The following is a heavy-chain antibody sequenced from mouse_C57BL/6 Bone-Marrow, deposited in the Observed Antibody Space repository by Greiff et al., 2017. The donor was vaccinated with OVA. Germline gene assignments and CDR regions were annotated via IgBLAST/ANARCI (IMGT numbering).Heavy chain of an antibody. D-gene: IGHD1-1*01. CDR3: TGVYYGSNYFDY. CDR1: GFTFSNYW. Sequence: EVKLEESGGGLVQPGGSMKLSCVASGFTFSNYWMNWVRQSPEKGLEWVAQIRLKSDNYATPYAESVKGRFTISRDVSISRVYLQMNNVRAEDTGIYYCTGVYYGSNYFDYWGQGTTLTVSS. J-gene: IGHJ2*01. V-gene: IGHV6-3*01. CDR2: IRLKSDNYAT.